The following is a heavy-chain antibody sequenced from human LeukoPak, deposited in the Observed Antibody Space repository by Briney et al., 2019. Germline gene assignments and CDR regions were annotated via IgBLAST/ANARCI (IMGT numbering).Heavy chain of an antibody. CDR3: ARITYYYDSSGYYDAFDI. J-gene: IGHJ3*02. D-gene: IGHD3-22*01. CDR1: GGSISSSSYY. CDR2: IYTSGST. V-gene: IGHV4-61*02. Sequence: SETLSLTCTVSGGSISSSSYYWSWIRQPAGKGLEWIGRIYTSGSTNYNPSLKSRVTISVDTSKNQFSLKLSSVTAADTAVYYCARITYYYDSSGYYDAFDIWGQGTMVTVSS.